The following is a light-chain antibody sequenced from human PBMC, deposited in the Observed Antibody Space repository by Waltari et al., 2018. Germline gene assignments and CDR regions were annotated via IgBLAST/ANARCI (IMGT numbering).Light chain of an antibody. Sequence: DIQLTQSPSFLSASVGDRVTITCRASQGIRSSLTWYQLKPGKAPMLLIYAASTLQAGVPSRFSASISGTDFTLTISSLQPEDFAIYYCQQFDIYPITFGGGTKVEIK. CDR2: AAS. V-gene: IGKV1-9*01. CDR1: QGIRSS. J-gene: IGKJ4*01. CDR3: QQFDIYPIT.